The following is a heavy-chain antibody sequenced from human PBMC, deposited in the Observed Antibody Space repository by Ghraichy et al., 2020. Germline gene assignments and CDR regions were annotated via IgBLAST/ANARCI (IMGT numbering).Heavy chain of an antibody. J-gene: IGHJ4*02. V-gene: IGHV3-53*01. CDR3: AGSLSGLDSGDH. Sequence: GGSLRLSCAVSGLPLNNNHINWVHQAPGKGLEWVSFIYKDGDTSYADSVKGRFTISRDRAKNTVYLQMDSLRDEDTAKYYCAGSLSGLDSGDHWGQGTLVTVSS. D-gene: IGHD6-19*01. CDR2: IYKDGDT. CDR1: GLPLNNNH.